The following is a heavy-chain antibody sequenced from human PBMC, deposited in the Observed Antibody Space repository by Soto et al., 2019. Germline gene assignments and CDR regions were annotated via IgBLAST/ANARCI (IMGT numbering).Heavy chain of an antibody. CDR2: IYYSGST. Sequence: QVQLQESGPRLVKPSETLSLTCTVSGDSISSYYWSWIRQPPGKGLEWIGYIYYSGSTNYNPSLKSRVTISVDTPKNQFSLKLTSVTAADMAVYYCARGVATIGPWGQGTLVTVSS. CDR1: GDSISSYY. V-gene: IGHV4-59*01. CDR3: ARGVATIGP. J-gene: IGHJ5*02. D-gene: IGHD5-12*01.